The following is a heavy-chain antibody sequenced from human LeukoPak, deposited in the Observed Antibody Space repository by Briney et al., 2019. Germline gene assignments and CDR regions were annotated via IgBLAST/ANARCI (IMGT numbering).Heavy chain of an antibody. J-gene: IGHJ5*02. CDR1: GGSISCGGYY. CDR3: AILQAAGAFDP. Sequence: PSETLSLTCTVSGGSISCGGYYWSWIRQPPGKGLEWIGYIYHSGSTYYNPSLKSRVTISVDRSKNQFSLKLSSVTAADTAVYYCAILQAAGAFDPWGQGTLVTVSS. D-gene: IGHD3-10*01. CDR2: IYHSGST. V-gene: IGHV4-30-2*01.